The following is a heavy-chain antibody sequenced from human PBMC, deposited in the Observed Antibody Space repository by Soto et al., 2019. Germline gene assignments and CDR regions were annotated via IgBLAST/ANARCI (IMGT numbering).Heavy chain of an antibody. CDR3: TRLRRLYYYDSSGYLDAFDI. V-gene: IGHV3-73*01. Sequence: PGGSLRLSCAASGFTFSGSAMHWVRQASGKGLEWVGRIRSKANSYATAYDASVKGRFTISRDDSKNTAYLQMNSLKTEDTAVYYCTRLRRLYYYDSSGYLDAFDIWGQGTMVTVSS. J-gene: IGHJ3*02. CDR2: IRSKANSYAT. D-gene: IGHD3-22*01. CDR1: GFTFSGSA.